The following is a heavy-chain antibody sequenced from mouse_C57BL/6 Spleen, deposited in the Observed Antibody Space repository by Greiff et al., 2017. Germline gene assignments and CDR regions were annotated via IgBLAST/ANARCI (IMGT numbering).Heavy chain of an antibody. D-gene: IGHD1-1*01. CDR3: ASNEYYYGSSYWYFDV. J-gene: IGHJ1*03. V-gene: IGHV1-72*01. CDR1: GYTFTSYW. CDR2: IDPNSGGT. Sequence: VQLQEPGAELVKPGASVKLSCKASGYTFTSYWMHWVKQRPGRGLEWIGRIDPNSGGTKYNEKFKSKATLTVDKPSSTAYMQLSSLTSEDSAVYYCASNEYYYGSSYWYFDVWGTGTTVTVSS.